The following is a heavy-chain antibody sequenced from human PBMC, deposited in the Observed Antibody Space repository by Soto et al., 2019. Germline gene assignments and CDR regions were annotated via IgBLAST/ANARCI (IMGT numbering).Heavy chain of an antibody. CDR1: GYTFTSYG. V-gene: IGHV1-18*04. CDR2: ISAYNGNT. CDR3: ARVPGRRGYSYVPPWFGP. J-gene: IGHJ5*02. D-gene: IGHD5-18*01. Sequence: ASVKVSCKASGYTFTSYGISWVRQAPGQGLEWMGWISAYNGNTNYAQKLQGRVTMTTDTSTSTAYMELRSLRSDDTAVYYCARVPGRRGYSYVPPWFGPWGQGTLVTVSS.